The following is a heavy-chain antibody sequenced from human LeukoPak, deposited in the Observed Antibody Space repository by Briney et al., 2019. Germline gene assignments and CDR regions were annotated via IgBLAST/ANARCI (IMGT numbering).Heavy chain of an antibody. J-gene: IGHJ4*02. CDR1: GFTFSNYA. D-gene: IGHD2-8*01. CDR3: ARSQWSDY. CDR2: ISYDENNK. V-gene: IGHV3-30-3*01. Sequence: GGSLRLSCAASGFTFSNYAMYWVRQAPGKGLEWVAVISYDENNKYYTDSVKGRFTISRDNSKNTLYLQMNSLRAEDTAVCYCARSQWSDYWGQGTLVTVSS.